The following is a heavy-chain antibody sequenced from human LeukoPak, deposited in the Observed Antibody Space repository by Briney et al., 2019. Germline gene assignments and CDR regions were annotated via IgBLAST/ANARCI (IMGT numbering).Heavy chain of an antibody. D-gene: IGHD3-22*01. Sequence: SVKVPCRASGDAFSNYAISWVRQAPGQGLEWLGAIIPVFGPANYAQKFQGRLTITADESTRTAYMELSSLRSEDTAVYYCAREYDSSGYYYLNWFDPWGQGTLVTVSS. J-gene: IGHJ5*02. V-gene: IGHV1-69*01. CDR1: GDAFSNYA. CDR2: IIPVFGPA. CDR3: AREYDSSGYYYLNWFDP.